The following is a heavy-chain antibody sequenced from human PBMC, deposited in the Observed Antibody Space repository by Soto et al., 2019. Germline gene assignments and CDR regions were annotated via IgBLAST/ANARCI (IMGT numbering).Heavy chain of an antibody. CDR2: IWYDGSNK. Sequence: GGSLRLSCAASGFTFSSYGMHWVRQAPGKGLEWVAVIWYDGSNKYYADSVKGRFTISRDNSKNTLYLQMNSLRAEDTAVYYCARDWATSIQLWLPGLDYWGQGTLVTVSS. V-gene: IGHV3-33*01. J-gene: IGHJ4*02. CDR1: GFTFSSYG. CDR3: ARDWATSIQLWLPGLDY. D-gene: IGHD5-18*01.